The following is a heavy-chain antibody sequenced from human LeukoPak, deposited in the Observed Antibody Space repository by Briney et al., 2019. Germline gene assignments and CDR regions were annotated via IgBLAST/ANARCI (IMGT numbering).Heavy chain of an antibody. V-gene: IGHV4-34*01. CDR3: ARIGVSAYYYYYYGMDV. CDR2: INHSGST. CDR1: GGPFSGYY. J-gene: IGHJ6*02. Sequence: PSETLSLTCAVYGGPFSGYYWSWIRQPPGKGLEWIGEINHSGSTNYNPSLKSRVTISVDTSKNQFSLKLSSVTAADTAVYYCARIGVSAYYYYYYGMDVWGQGTTVTVSS. D-gene: IGHD3-10*01.